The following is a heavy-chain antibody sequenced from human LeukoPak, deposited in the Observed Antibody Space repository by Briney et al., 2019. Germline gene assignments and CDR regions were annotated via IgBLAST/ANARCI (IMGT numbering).Heavy chain of an antibody. CDR2: ISGPGSST. CDR1: GFTFSNYF. V-gene: IGHV3-74*01. CDR3: ARDQSPGWFDP. Sequence: GGSLRLSCAASGFTFSNYFMHWVRQVPGKGRVWVSRISGPGSSTDYADSVKGRFTISRDNAKNTLYLQMTSLRADDTAVYYRARDQSPGWFDPWGLGTLVTVSS. J-gene: IGHJ5*02.